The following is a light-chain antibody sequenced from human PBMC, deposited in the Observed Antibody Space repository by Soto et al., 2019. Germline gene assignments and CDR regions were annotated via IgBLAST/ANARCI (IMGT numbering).Light chain of an antibody. CDR3: SSYTSSSTYV. Sequence: QSALPQPPSLSGSPGQSVTISCTGTSSDVGSYNRVSWYQQPPGTAPKLMISEVSNRPSGVPDRFSGSKSGNTASLTISGLQAEDEADYYCSSYTSSSTYVFGTGTKVTVL. J-gene: IGLJ1*01. CDR2: EVS. CDR1: SSDVGSYNR. V-gene: IGLV2-18*02.